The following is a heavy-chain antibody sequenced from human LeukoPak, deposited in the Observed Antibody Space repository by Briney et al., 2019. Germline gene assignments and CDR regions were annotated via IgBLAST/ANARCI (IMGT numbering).Heavy chain of an antibody. V-gene: IGHV4-34*01. CDR1: GGSFSGYY. J-gene: IGHJ6*02. CDR3: ARISYCSGGSCYLSVYYYYGMDV. D-gene: IGHD2-15*01. Sequence: SETLSLTCAVYGGSFSGYYWSWIRQPPGKGLEWIGEIYHSGSTNYNPSLKSRVTISVDKSKNQFSLKLSSVTAADTAVYYCARISYCSGGSCYLSVYYYYGMDVWGQGTTVTVSS. CDR2: IYHSGST.